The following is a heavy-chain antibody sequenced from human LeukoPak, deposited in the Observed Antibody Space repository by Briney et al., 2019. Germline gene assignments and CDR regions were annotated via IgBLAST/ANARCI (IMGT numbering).Heavy chain of an antibody. CDR3: ARHIAVAANFDY. D-gene: IGHD6-19*01. J-gene: IGHJ4*02. CDR2: IYYSGST. V-gene: IGHV4-59*08. Sequence: SETLSLTCTVSGGSISSYYCSWLRQPPGKGLEWIGYIYYSGSTNYNPSLKSRVTISVDTSKNQFSLKLSSVTAADTAVYYCARHIAVAANFDYWGQGTLVTVSS. CDR1: GGSISSYY.